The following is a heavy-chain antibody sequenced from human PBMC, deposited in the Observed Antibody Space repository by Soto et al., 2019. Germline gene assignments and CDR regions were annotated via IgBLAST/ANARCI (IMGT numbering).Heavy chain of an antibody. Sequence: PGESLKISCKGSGYSFTSYWIGWARQMPGKGLEWMGIIYPGDSDTRYSPSFQGQVTISADKSISTAYVQWSSLKASDTAMYYCARQRYGCKYYYGMDVWGQGTTVTVSS. CDR3: ARQRYGCKYYYGMDV. V-gene: IGHV5-51*01. D-gene: IGHD5-18*01. CDR1: GYSFTSYW. CDR2: IYPGDSDT. J-gene: IGHJ6*02.